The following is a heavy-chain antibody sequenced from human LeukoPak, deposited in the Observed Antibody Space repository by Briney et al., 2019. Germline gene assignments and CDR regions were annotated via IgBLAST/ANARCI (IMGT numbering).Heavy chain of an antibody. CDR2: IKGDGSDK. J-gene: IGHJ3*01. CDR1: GFSSSNYW. V-gene: IGHV3-7*03. Sequence: PGGSLRLSCAASGFSSSNYWMTWIRQAPGKGLEWVATIKGDGSDKRYVDSVKGRFTISRDDVKNSLYLQLNNLGAEDTAIYYCARAQWGYPFDVWGQGTRVTVSS. D-gene: IGHD5-18*01. CDR3: ARAQWGYPFDV.